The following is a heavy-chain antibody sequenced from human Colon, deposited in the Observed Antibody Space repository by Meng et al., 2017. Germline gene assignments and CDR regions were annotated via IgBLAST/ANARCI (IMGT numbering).Heavy chain of an antibody. J-gene: IGHJ5*02. CDR3: AREVVVAGTRNWLDP. D-gene: IGHD6-19*01. Sequence: VLSQASDPVLVQPSGTLSLTCTFSGGSITSSDWWSWVRQTPGKGLEWIGETYQNGRPNYNPSLKSRVTISVDKSKNQFSLNMTSVTAADTAVYYCAREVVVAGTRNWLDPWGQGSLVTVSS. CDR2: TYQNGRP. V-gene: IGHV4-4*02. CDR1: GGSITSSDW.